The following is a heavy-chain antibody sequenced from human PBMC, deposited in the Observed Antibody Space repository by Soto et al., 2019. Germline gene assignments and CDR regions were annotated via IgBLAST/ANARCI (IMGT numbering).Heavy chain of an antibody. CDR3: ARDERYSSGFYWFDP. CDR1: GGTFSSYA. Sequence: ASVKVSCKASGGTFSSYAISWVRQAPGQGLEWMGGIIPIFGTANYAQKFQGRVTITADESTSTAYMELSSLRSEDTAVYYCARDERYSSGFYWFDPWGQGTLVTVSS. CDR2: IIPIFGTA. J-gene: IGHJ5*02. V-gene: IGHV1-69*13. D-gene: IGHD6-19*01.